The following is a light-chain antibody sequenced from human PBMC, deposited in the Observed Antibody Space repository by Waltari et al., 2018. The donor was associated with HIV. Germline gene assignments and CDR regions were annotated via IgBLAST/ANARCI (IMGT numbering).Light chain of an antibody. CDR1: QSISSW. J-gene: IGKJ1*01. Sequence: DIQMTQSPSTLSASVGDRVIITCRASQSISSWLAWYQQKPGKAPKLLIYKASSLESGVPSRFSGSGSGTDFTLTISSLQPDDFATYYCQQYNSYSQTFGQGTKVEIK. V-gene: IGKV1-5*03. CDR3: QQYNSYSQT. CDR2: KAS.